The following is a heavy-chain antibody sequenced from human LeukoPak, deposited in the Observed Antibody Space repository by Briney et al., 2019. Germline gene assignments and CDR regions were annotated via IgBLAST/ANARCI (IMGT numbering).Heavy chain of an antibody. CDR2: IYYTGST. J-gene: IGHJ6*03. CDR3: ARTGGSFYFYYYMDV. D-gene: IGHD1-26*01. Sequence: SETLSLTCAVSGGSISSSNWWSWVRQPPGKGLEWIGSIYYTGSTYYNPSLKSRVTISVGTSKNQFSLRLSSVTAADTAVYYCARTGGSFYFYYYMDVWGKGTTVTVSS. V-gene: IGHV4-4*02. CDR1: GGSISSSNW.